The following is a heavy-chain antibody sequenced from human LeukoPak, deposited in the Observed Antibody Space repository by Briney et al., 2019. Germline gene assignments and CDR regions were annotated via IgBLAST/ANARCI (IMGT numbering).Heavy chain of an antibody. Sequence: GGSLRLSCAASGFTFSSYAMHWVRQAPGKGLEWVAVISYDGSNKYYADSVEGRFTISRDNSKNTLYLQMNSLRAEDTAVYYCARELAYYYGMDVWGQGTTVTVSS. CDR1: GFTFSSYA. CDR2: ISYDGSNK. CDR3: ARELAYYYGMDV. J-gene: IGHJ6*02. V-gene: IGHV3-30-3*01.